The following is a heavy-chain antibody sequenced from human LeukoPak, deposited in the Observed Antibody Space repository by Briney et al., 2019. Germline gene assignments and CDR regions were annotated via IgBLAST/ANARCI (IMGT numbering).Heavy chain of an antibody. CDR3: ARDGGANWGMNNYYYYYMDV. V-gene: IGHV1-2*02. CDR2: INPNSGGT. J-gene: IGHJ6*03. D-gene: IGHD7-27*01. CDR1: GYSFTSYY. Sequence: GESLKISCKGSGYSFTSYYMHWVRQAPGQGLEWMGWINPNSGGTNYAQKFQGRVTMTRDTSISTAYMELSRLRSDDTAVYYCARDGGANWGMNNYYYYYMDVWGKGTTVTVSS.